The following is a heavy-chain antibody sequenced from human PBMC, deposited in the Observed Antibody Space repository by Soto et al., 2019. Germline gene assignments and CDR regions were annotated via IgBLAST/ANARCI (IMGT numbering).Heavy chain of an antibody. CDR1: GFSLTTTGVG. Sequence: QITLRESGPSLVKPTETLTLTCTFSGFSLTTTGVGVGWIRQPPGKALEWLAVVFWDGGERYSPSLKSRVTSTKYPSKDQRVLTMTNMDPADTATYYCTQVYGSGSWGWYFHSWGQGTLVTVSS. D-gene: IGHD1-26*01. V-gene: IGHV2-5*02. CDR2: VFWDGGE. J-gene: IGHJ4*02. CDR3: TQVYGSGSWGWYFHS.